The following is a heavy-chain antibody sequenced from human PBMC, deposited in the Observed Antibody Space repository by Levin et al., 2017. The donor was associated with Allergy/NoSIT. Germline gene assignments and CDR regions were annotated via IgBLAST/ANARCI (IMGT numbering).Heavy chain of an antibody. D-gene: IGHD6-13*01. Sequence: LSLTCAASGFNFRSFWMGWVRQAPGKGLEWVANIKQDGSDEYYVDSVRGRFTISRDNFKNSLYLQMNSLRADDTALYFCARIPDSSSWYFDLWGQGTLVTVSS. CDR3: ARIPDSSSWYFDL. J-gene: IGHJ4*02. CDR1: GFNFRSFW. V-gene: IGHV3-7*05. CDR2: IKQDGSDE.